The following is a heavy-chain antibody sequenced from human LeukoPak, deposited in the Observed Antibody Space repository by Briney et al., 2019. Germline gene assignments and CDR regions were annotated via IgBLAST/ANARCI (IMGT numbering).Heavy chain of an antibody. CDR1: GGSISSYY. CDR2: IYTSGST. J-gene: IGHJ6*03. V-gene: IGHV4-4*07. Sequence: SETLSLTCTVSGGSISSYYWSWIRQPAGKGLEWIGRIYTSGSTNYNPSLKSRVTMSVDTSKNQFSLKLSSVTAADTAVYYCARDGREMTTVTIYYYYYYYMDVWGKGTTVTVSS. CDR3: ARDGREMTTVTIYYYYYYYMDV. D-gene: IGHD4-11*01.